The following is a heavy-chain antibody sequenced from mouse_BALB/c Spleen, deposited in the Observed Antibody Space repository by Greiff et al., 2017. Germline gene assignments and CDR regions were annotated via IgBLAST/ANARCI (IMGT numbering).Heavy chain of an antibody. CDR3: ARSTTALYAMDY. Sequence: EVQGVESGGGLVQPGGSRKLSCAASGFTFSSFGMHWVRQAPEKGLEWVAYISSGSSTIYYADTVKGRFTISRDNPKNTLFLQMTSLRSEDTAMYYCARSTTALYAMDYWGQGTSVTVSS. D-gene: IGHD1-2*01. CDR1: GFTFSSFG. CDR2: ISSGSSTI. V-gene: IGHV5-17*02. J-gene: IGHJ4*01.